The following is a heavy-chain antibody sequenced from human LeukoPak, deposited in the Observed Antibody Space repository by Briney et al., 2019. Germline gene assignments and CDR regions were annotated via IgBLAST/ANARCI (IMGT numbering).Heavy chain of an antibody. Sequence: SETLSLTCTVSGGSISSSSYFWDRIRQPPGKGLEWIGNIYHSGTTDYSPSLKTRVTMSVDTSNNRFSLQVNSVTAADTAVYYCARHVAYGPLEIWGQGTMVTVSS. D-gene: IGHD3-10*01. CDR1: GGSISSSSYF. V-gene: IGHV4-39*01. J-gene: IGHJ3*02. CDR3: ARHVAYGPLEI. CDR2: IYHSGTT.